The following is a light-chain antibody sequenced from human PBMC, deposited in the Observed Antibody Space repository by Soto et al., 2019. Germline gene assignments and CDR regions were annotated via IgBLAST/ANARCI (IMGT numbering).Light chain of an antibody. J-gene: IGKJ4*01. CDR1: QSVSSN. Sequence: IVMTQSQATLPVSPGERATLSCRASQSVSSNLAWYQQKPGQAPRYLIYGASTRATGIPARFSGSGSGTAFTLTISSLQSEDFAVYYCQQYDNWPLTFGGGTKVEIK. CDR2: GAS. V-gene: IGKV3-15*01. CDR3: QQYDNWPLT.